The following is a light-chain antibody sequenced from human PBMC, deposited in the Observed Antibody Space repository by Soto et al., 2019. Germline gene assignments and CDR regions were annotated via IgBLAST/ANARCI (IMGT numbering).Light chain of an antibody. CDR1: QSINRH. J-gene: IGKJ5*01. CDR3: QQRSSWPT. V-gene: IGKV3-11*01. CDR2: DAS. Sequence: EIVLTQSPATLSLSPGERATLSCRASQSINRHLAWYRQKPGQAPRLLIYDASNRATGIPARFSGSGSGTDFTLTISSLEPEDFAVYYCQQRSSWPTFGQGTRLEIK.